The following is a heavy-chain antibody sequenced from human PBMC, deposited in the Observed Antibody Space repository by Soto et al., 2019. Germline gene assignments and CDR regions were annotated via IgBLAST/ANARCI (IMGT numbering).Heavy chain of an antibody. Sequence: GGSLRLSCAASGFTFSSYSMNWVRQAPGKGLEWVSYISSSSSTIYYADSVKGRFTISRDNAKNSLYLQMNSLRAEDTAVYYCARDRIEYCSGGSCYSFFDYWGQGTLVTVSS. D-gene: IGHD2-15*01. CDR1: GFTFSSYS. V-gene: IGHV3-48*01. CDR3: ARDRIEYCSGGSCYSFFDY. J-gene: IGHJ4*02. CDR2: ISSSSSTI.